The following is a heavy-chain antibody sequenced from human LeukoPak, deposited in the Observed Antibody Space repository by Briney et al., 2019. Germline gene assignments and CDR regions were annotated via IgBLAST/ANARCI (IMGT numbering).Heavy chain of an antibody. CDR2: INPSGGST. D-gene: IGHD3-22*01. V-gene: IGHV1-46*01. Sequence: ASVKVSCKASGYTFTSYYMHWVRQAPGQGLEWMGIINPSGGSTSYAQKFQGRVTMTRDTSTSTVYMELSSLRSEDTAVYYCARVFHDSSGYYYGGYFDYWGQGTLVTVSS. CDR3: ARVFHDSSGYYYGGYFDY. CDR1: GYTFTSYY. J-gene: IGHJ4*02.